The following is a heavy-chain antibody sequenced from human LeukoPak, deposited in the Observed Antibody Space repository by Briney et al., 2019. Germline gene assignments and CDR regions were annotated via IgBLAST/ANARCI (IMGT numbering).Heavy chain of an antibody. J-gene: IGHJ6*01. D-gene: IGHD2-15*01. V-gene: IGHV4-59*01. CDR3: AKGGSPTYYYDGMDV. CDR1: GGSISSYY. Sequence: SETLSLTCTVSGGSISSYYWSWIRQPPGKGLEWIGYIYYSGSTNYNPSLKSRVTISVDTSKNQFSLKLSSVTAADTAVYYCAKGGSPTYYYDGMDVWGQGTTVTVSS. CDR2: IYYSGST.